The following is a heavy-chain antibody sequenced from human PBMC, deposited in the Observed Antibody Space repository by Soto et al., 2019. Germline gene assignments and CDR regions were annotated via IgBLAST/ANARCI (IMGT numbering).Heavy chain of an antibody. CDR1: GFTLSNIG. D-gene: IGHD2-21*01. V-gene: IGHV3-30*18. CDR3: AKESGGERYAAYFDL. J-gene: IGHJ4*02. Sequence: QVQLVESGGGVVQPGTSLRLACAASGFTLSNIGMQWVRQAPGKGLEWVAVISAGGNTKYYADSVKGRFTISRDNSKNTLFLQMHSLRTEDTAVYSCAKESGGERYAAYFDLWGQGTLVTVSA. CDR2: ISAGGNTK.